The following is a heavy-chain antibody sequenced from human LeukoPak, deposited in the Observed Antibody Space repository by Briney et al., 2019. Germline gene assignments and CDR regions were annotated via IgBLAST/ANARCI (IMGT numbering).Heavy chain of an antibody. CDR1: GFTFSSYA. V-gene: IGHV3-30-3*01. Sequence: RSLRLSCAASGFTFSSYAMHWVRQAPGKGLEWVAVISYDGSNKYYADSVKGRFTISRDNSKNTLYLQMNSLRAEDTAVYYCARDKYSSPYYFDYWGQGTLVTVSS. D-gene: IGHD2-15*01. J-gene: IGHJ4*02. CDR2: ISYDGSNK. CDR3: ARDKYSSPYYFDY.